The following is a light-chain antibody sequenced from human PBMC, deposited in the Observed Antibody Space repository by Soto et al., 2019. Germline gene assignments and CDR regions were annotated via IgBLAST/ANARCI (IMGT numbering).Light chain of an antibody. V-gene: IGKV1-27*01. Sequence: IQLTQSPSSLSASVGDRVTITCRASQGISNYLAWYQQKPGKVPKLLIYSASTLQSGVPSRFSGSGSGTDFTLTISSLEPEDVATYYCQHYNNAPYTFGQGTKVDIK. J-gene: IGKJ2*01. CDR1: QGISNY. CDR2: SAS. CDR3: QHYNNAPYT.